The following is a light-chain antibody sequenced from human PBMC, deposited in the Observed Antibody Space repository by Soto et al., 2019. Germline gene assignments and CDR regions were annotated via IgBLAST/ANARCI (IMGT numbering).Light chain of an antibody. Sequence: QSVLTQPPSASGTPGQTVTISCSGSRTNIGTNYVYWYQQFPGTAPKLLIFANNKRPSGVPDRFSGSKSGTSASLAITGLQAEDEADYYCQSYDNSLSVYVFGTGTKLTVL. CDR2: ANN. V-gene: IGLV1-47*02. CDR3: QSYDNSLSVYV. J-gene: IGLJ1*01. CDR1: RTNIGTNY.